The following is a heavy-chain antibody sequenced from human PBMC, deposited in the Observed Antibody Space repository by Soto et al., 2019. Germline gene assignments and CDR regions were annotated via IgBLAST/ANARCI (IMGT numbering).Heavy chain of an antibody. CDR1: GGSISSYY. D-gene: IGHD3-9*01. CDR3: ARQEELRYLGFDP. CDR2: IYYSGST. V-gene: IGHV4-59*08. Sequence: SETLSLTCTVSGGSISSYYWSWIRQPPGKGLEWIGYIYYSGSTNYNPSLKSRVTISVDTSKNQFSLKLSSVTAADTAVYYCARQEELRYLGFDPWGQGTPVTVSS. J-gene: IGHJ5*02.